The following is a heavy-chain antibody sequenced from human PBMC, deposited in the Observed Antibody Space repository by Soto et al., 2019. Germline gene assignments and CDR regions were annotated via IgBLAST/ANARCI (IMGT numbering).Heavy chain of an antibody. V-gene: IGHV1-69*06. CDR3: AGRCDSTTCLGHFDY. J-gene: IGHJ4*02. D-gene: IGHD2-2*01. Sequence: HVQLVQSGGEVKKPGSSVKVSCKASGGTFNNYVVNWVRQAPGQGLEWMGGILPIFATANYAQKFQGRVTITADKSTSTAYMELTSLRSEDTAVYYCAGRCDSTTCLGHFDYWGQGTLVTVAS. CDR2: ILPIFATA. CDR1: GGTFNNYV.